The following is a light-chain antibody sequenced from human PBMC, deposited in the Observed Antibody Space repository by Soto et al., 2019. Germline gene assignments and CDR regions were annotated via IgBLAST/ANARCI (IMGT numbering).Light chain of an antibody. V-gene: IGKV3-20*01. J-gene: IGKJ2*01. Sequence: ELVLTQSPGTLSLSPGERATLSCRARQSVKSSYLAWYQQKPGQAPRLLIYGASSRATGIPDRFSGSGSGTDFTLIISRLEPEDFAVYYCQHYGSSPPNTFGQGTKLEIK. CDR1: QSVKSSY. CDR3: QHYGSSPPNT. CDR2: GAS.